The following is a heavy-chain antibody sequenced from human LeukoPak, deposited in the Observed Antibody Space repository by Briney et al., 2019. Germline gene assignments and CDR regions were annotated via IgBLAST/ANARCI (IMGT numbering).Heavy chain of an antibody. J-gene: IGHJ4*02. D-gene: IGHD5-24*01. V-gene: IGHV3-30*01. CDR3: TRVAYNFNDCDY. Sequence: PGGTLRLSCAVSEFTFSHFAMHWVGQAAGPGLEGVAVVSSHGNDGYYADSVKGRFTIPRDNSKNTLYLQIDSLRGEDTAIYYCTRVAYNFNDCDYWGQGTLVTVSS. CDR1: EFTFSHFA. CDR2: VSSHGNDG.